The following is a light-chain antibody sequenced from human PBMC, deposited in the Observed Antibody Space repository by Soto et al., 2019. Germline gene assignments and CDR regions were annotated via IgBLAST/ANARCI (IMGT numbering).Light chain of an antibody. CDR2: EVS. Sequence: QSALTQPPSASGSPGQSVTITCSGTSSDVGEENYVSWYQQHPGKVPKLILYEVSKRPSGVPDRFSGSRSGNTASLTVSGLQAEDEADDYCSSFAGSTVVFGGGTKLTVL. CDR1: SSDVGEENY. CDR3: SSFAGSTVV. V-gene: IGLV2-8*01. J-gene: IGLJ2*01.